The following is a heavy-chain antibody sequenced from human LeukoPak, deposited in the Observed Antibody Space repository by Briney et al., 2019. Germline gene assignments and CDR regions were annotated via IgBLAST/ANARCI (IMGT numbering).Heavy chain of an antibody. CDR3: ARLPTGGAGWPNFAV. CDR2: IYYSGST. J-gene: IGHJ4*02. CDR1: GGSISSYY. V-gene: IGHV4-59*08. D-gene: IGHD1-26*01. Sequence: PSETLSLTCTVSGGSISSYYWSWIRQPPGKGLEWIGYIYYSGSTNYNPSLKSRVTISVDTSKNQFSLKLSSVTAADTAVYYCARLPTGGAGWPNFAVWGQGTLVTVSS.